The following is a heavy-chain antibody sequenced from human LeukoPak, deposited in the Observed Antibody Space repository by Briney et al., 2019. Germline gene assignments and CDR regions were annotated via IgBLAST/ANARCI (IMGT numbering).Heavy chain of an antibody. CDR3: ARVGEMGVTTGLSAFEI. Sequence: GGSLRLSCAASGFTFSSYAMHWVRQAPGKGLEWVAVISYDGSNKYYADSVKGRFTISRDNSKNTLYLQMNSLRAEDTAVYYCARVGEMGVTTGLSAFEIWGQGAMVTVSS. V-gene: IGHV3-30*04. CDR2: ISYDGSNK. CDR1: GFTFSSYA. D-gene: IGHD4-11*01. J-gene: IGHJ3*02.